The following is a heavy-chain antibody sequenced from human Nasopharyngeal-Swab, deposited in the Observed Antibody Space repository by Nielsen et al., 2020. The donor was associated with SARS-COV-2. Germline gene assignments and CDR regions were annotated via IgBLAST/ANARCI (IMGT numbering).Heavy chain of an antibody. CDR3: ARSGYSNSDIDY. V-gene: IGHV1-69*13. CDR1: GGTFSSYA. Sequence: SVKVSCKASGGTFSSYAISWVRQAPGQGLEWMGGIIPIFGTADYAKKFQDRVTITADESTSTDYMELSSLRSEDTAVYYCARSGYSNSDIDYWGQGTLVTVSS. CDR2: IIPIFGTA. J-gene: IGHJ4*02. D-gene: IGHD6-6*01.